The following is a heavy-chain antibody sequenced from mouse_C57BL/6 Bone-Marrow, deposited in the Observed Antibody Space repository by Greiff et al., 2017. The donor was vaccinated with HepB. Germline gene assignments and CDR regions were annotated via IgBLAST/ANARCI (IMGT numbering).Heavy chain of an antibody. CDR1: GFTFSDYY. CDR2: ISNGGGST. CDR3: ARRDSSGYYFDY. Sequence: EVKVEESGGGLVQPGGSLKLSCAASGFTFSDYYMYWVRQTPEKRLEWVAYISNGGGSTYYPDTVKGRFTISRDNAKNTLYLQMSRLKSEDTAMYYCARRDSSGYYFDYWGQGTTLTVSS. V-gene: IGHV5-12*01. D-gene: IGHD3-2*02. J-gene: IGHJ2*01.